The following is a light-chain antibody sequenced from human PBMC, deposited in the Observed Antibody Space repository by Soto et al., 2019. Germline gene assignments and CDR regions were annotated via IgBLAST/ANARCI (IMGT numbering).Light chain of an antibody. V-gene: IGKV3-20*01. CDR2: GAS. CDR1: QSVSSSY. Sequence: EIVLTQSPGTLSLSPGEGATLSCRASQSVSSSYLAWYQQKPGQAPRLLIHGASSRATGIPDRFSGSGSGTDFTLTISRLEPEDFAVYYWQQYANSPLTFGPGTKVDIK. J-gene: IGKJ3*01. CDR3: QQYANSPLT.